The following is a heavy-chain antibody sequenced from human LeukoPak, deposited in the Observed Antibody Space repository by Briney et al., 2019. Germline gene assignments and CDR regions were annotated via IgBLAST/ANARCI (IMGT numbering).Heavy chain of an antibody. CDR1: GYTFPSYH. D-gene: IGHD6-6*01. CDR3: ARDSYSSSSGWYFDL. Sequence: ASVKVSCKASGYTFPSYHMHWVRQAPGQGLEWMGIINPSGGSTSYAQKFQGRVTMTRDTSTSTVYMELSSLRSEDTAVYYCARDSYSSSSGWYFDLWGRGTLVTVSS. J-gene: IGHJ2*01. CDR2: INPSGGST. V-gene: IGHV1-46*01.